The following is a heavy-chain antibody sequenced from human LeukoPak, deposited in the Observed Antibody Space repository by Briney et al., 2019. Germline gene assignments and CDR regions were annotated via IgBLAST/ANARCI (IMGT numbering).Heavy chain of an antibody. CDR2: INPNSGGT. V-gene: IGHV1-2*02. J-gene: IGHJ6*03. Sequence: ASVKVSCKASGYIFTGYYMHWVRQAPGQGLEWMGWINPNSGGTNYAEKFQGRVNKTRDTSIITAYSELSRLRSDDTAVYYCARDPDGLDSSRNYYYWDVWGKGTTVTVSS. CDR3: ARDPDGLDSSRNYYYWDV. CDR1: GYIFTGYY. D-gene: IGHD3-22*01.